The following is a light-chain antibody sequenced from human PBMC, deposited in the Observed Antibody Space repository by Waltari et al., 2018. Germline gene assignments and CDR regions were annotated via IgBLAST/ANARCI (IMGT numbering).Light chain of an antibody. CDR3: AAWDDSLNGFYV. V-gene: IGLV1-44*01. CDR2: NKN. CDR1: SSNIGSNT. J-gene: IGLJ1*01. Sequence: QSVLTQPPSASGTPGQSITISCSGSSSNIGSNTVNWSQPLPGTAPTLLIDNKNQRPSGVPDRFSASKSGTSASLAISGLQPEDEGDYYCAAWDDSLNGFYVFGTGTQVTVL.